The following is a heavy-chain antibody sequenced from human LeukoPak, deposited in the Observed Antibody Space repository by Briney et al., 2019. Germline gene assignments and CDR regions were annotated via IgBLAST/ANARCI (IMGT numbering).Heavy chain of an antibody. Sequence: GGSLRLSCAASGFTFSSYSMNWVRQAPGKGLEWVSSISSSSSYIYYADSVKGRFTISRDNAKNSLYLQTNSLRAEDTAVYYCARQDGHYYYYGMDVWGQGTTVTVSS. D-gene: IGHD2-15*01. CDR1: GFTFSSYS. CDR3: ARQDGHYYYYGMDV. CDR2: ISSSSSYI. J-gene: IGHJ6*02. V-gene: IGHV3-21*01.